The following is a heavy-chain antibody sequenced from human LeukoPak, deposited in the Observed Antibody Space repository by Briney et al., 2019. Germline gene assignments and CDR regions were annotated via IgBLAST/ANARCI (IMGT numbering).Heavy chain of an antibody. CDR2: IYSGGTT. D-gene: IGHD4-23*01. CDR1: GFTFSSNY. Sequence: GGXLRLSCAASGFTFSSNYMNWVRQAPGKGLEWVSVIYSGGTTYYSDSVTGRFTISRDNSKNTLYLQMNSLGTEDTAVYYCARELHLGQGTLVTVSS. CDR3: ARELH. J-gene: IGHJ4*02. V-gene: IGHV3-66*02.